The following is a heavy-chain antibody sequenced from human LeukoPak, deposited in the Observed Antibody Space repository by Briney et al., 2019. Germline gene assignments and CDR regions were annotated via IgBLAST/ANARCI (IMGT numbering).Heavy chain of an antibody. V-gene: IGHV4-30-4*08. CDR3: VRDKLGAAPGLDY. Sequence: SETLSLTCTVSGGSISSGDYYWSWIRQPPGKGLEWIGYIYYSGSTYYNPSLKSRVTISVDTPKNQFSLKLSSVTAADTAVYYCVRDKLGAAPGLDYWGQGTLVTVSS. CDR2: IYYSGST. CDR1: GGSISSGDYY. D-gene: IGHD1-26*01. J-gene: IGHJ4*02.